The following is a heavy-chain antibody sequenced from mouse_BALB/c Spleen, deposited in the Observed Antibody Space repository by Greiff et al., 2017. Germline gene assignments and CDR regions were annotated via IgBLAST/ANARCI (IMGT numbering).Heavy chain of an antibody. CDR3: AIMITIAY. CDR1: GFSLTGYG. D-gene: IGHD2-4*01. V-gene: IGHV2-6-7*01. CDR2: IWGDGST. J-gene: IGHJ3*01. Sequence: QVQLKQSGPGLVAPSQSLSITCTVSGFSLTGYGVTWVRQPPGKGLEWLGMIWGDGSTDYNSALKSRLSISKDNSKSQVFLKMNSLQTDDTARYYCAIMITIAYWGQGTLVTVSA.